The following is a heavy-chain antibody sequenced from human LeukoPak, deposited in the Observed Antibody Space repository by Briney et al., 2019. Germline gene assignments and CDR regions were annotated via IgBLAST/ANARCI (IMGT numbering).Heavy chain of an antibody. D-gene: IGHD3-10*01. Sequence: SETLSLTCTVSGGSISSYYWSWIRQPPGKGLEWIGYIYYSGITNYNPSLRSRVTMSVDTSKNQFSLKLTSLTAADTAVYYCAKGDYYGSGGYRYFNYWGQGTLVSVSS. J-gene: IGHJ4*02. CDR1: GGSISSYY. CDR3: AKGDYYGSGGYRYFNY. CDR2: IYYSGIT. V-gene: IGHV4-59*12.